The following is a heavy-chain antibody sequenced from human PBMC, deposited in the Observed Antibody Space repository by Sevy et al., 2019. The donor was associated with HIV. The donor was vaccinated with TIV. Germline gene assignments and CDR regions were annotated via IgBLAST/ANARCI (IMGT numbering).Heavy chain of an antibody. CDR2: IKQDAGQK. D-gene: IGHD1-7*01. CDR1: GFTFSKYW. J-gene: IGHJ4*02. V-gene: IGHV3-7*01. CDR3: ARDDGNYYFHY. Sequence: GGSLRLSRAASGFTFSKYWMGWVRQAPGKGLEWVANIKQDAGQKYYVDSVKRRFTISRDNAKNSLYLQMNSLRAEDTAVYFCARDDGNYYFHYWGQGTLVTVSS.